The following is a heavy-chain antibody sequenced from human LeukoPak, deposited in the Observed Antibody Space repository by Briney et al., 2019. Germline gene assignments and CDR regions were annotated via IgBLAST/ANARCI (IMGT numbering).Heavy chain of an antibody. D-gene: IGHD1-26*01. J-gene: IGHJ3*02. CDR1: GFTVSSNY. Sequence: GGSLRLSCAASGFTVSSNYMSWVRQAPGKGLEWVSVIYSGGSTYYADSVKGRFTISRDNSKNTLYLQMNSLRAEDTAVYYRARDRVGARTSDAFDIWGQGTMVTVSS. CDR2: IYSGGST. V-gene: IGHV3-66*01. CDR3: ARDRVGARTSDAFDI.